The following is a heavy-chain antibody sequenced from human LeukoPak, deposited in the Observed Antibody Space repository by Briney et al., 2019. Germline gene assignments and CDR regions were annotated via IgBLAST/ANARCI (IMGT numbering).Heavy chain of an antibody. V-gene: IGHV4-39*02. CDR1: GFSFTGISNY. D-gene: IGHD3-10*01. CDR2: IYKTGHA. J-gene: IGHJ6*04. CDR3: ARGLHYVDV. Sequence: SSETLSLTCTVSGFSFTGISNYWTWLRQPPGKELEWIGKIYKTGHADYNPSLKSRVTLSVDTTNNQFSLRLTSVTAADTAVYYCARGLHYVDVWGKGITVSVSS.